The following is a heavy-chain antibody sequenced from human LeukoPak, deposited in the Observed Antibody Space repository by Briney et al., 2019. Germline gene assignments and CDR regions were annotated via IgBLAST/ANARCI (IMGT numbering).Heavy chain of an antibody. CDR3: AKDRGSGSYYNYYYMDV. CDR2: ISYDGSNK. J-gene: IGHJ6*03. V-gene: IGHV3-30-3*01. CDR1: GFTFSSYA. Sequence: GGSLRLSCAASGFTFSSYAMHWVRQAPGKGLEWVAVISYDGSNKYYADSVKGRFTISRDNSKNTLYLQMNSLRAEDTAVYYCAKDRGSGSYYNYYYMDVWGKGTTVTVSS. D-gene: IGHD3-10*01.